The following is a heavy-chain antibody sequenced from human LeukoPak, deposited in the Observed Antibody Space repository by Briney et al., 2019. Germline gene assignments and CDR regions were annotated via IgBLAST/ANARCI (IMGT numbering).Heavy chain of an antibody. D-gene: IGHD3-3*01. CDR1: GGSISSYY. CDR3: ARSSFYDFWRGPYFDY. CDR2: IYYSGST. J-gene: IGHJ4*02. V-gene: IGHV4-59*01. Sequence: SETLSLTCTVSGGSISSYYWSWIRQPPGKGLEWIGYIYYSGSTNYNPSLKSRVTISVDTSKNQFSLKLSSVTAADTAVYYCARSSFYDFWRGPYFDYWGQGTLLTVSS.